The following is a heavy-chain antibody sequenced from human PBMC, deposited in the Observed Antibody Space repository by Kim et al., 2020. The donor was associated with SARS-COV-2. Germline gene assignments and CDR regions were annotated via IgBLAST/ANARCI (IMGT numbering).Heavy chain of an antibody. J-gene: IGHJ5*02. V-gene: IGHV5-51*01. CDR1: GYSFTSYW. D-gene: IGHD4-4*01. CDR2: IYPGDSDT. Sequence: GESLKISCKGSGYSFTSYWIGWVRQMPGKGLEWMGIIYPGDSDTRYSPSFQGQVTISADKSISTAYLQWSSLKASDTAMYYCARLDDYSNYQSPFDPWGQGTLVTVSS. CDR3: ARLDDYSNYQSPFDP.